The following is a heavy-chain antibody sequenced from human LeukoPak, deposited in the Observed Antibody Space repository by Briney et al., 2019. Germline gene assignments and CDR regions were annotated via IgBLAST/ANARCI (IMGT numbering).Heavy chain of an antibody. CDR1: GFSFSSYA. Sequence: PGGSLRLSCAASGFSFSSYAMSWVRQAPGKGLEWVSGISGSDGSTYYADSVKGRFTISRDNSKNTLYLQMNSLRAEDMAVYYCARAKPKNMVRGLIMRRESRYYFDYWGQGTLVTVSS. CDR2: ISGSDGST. CDR3: ARAKPKNMVRGLIMRRESRYYFDY. D-gene: IGHD3-10*01. J-gene: IGHJ4*02. V-gene: IGHV3-23*01.